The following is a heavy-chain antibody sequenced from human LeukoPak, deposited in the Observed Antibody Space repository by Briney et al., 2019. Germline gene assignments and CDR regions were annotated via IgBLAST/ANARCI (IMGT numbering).Heavy chain of an antibody. Sequence: GASVKVSCKASGYTFTSYGISWVRQAPGQGLEWMGWISAYNGNTNYAQKLQGRVTMTTDTSTSTAYMELRSLRPDDTAVYYCARDHRISSSWSYFDYWGQGTLVTVSS. CDR2: ISAYNGNT. V-gene: IGHV1-18*01. D-gene: IGHD6-13*01. J-gene: IGHJ4*02. CDR1: GYTFTSYG. CDR3: ARDHRISSSWSYFDY.